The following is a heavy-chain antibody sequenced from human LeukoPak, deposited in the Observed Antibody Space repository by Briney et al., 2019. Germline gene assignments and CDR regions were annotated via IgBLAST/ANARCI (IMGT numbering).Heavy chain of an antibody. Sequence: GGSLRLSCAASGFTFSRSGMHWVCQAPGKGLEWVSAISASVGSTFYTDSVKGRFTISRDNSKSTLYLQMNSLRAEDTAVYYCARAGITGTTSYWGQGTLVTVSS. D-gene: IGHD1-7*01. V-gene: IGHV3-23*01. CDR3: ARAGITGTTSY. CDR1: GFTFSRSG. J-gene: IGHJ4*02. CDR2: ISASVGST.